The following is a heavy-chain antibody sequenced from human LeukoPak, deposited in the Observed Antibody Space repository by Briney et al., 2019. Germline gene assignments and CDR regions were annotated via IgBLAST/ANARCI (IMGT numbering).Heavy chain of an antibody. J-gene: IGHJ4*02. CDR2: ISGSGGST. V-gene: IGHV3-23*01. D-gene: IGHD1-26*01. CDR1: GFTFSSYA. Sequence: GGSLRLSCAASGFTFSSYAMSWVRQAPGKGLESVSAISGSGGSTYYADSVKGRFTISRDNSKNTLYLQMNSLRAADTAVYYCAKPQSREYFDYWGQGTLVTVSS. CDR3: AKPQSREYFDY.